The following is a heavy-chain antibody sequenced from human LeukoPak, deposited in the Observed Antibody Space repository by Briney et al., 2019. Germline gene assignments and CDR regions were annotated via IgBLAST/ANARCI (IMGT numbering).Heavy chain of an antibody. CDR1: GGSISSGDYY. V-gene: IGHV4-30-4*01. D-gene: IGHD3-9*01. J-gene: IGHJ6*02. Sequence: PSQTLSLTCTVSGGSISSGDYYWSWIPQPPGKGLEWIGYIYYSGSTYYNPSLKSRVTISVDTSKNQFSLKLSSVTAADTAVYYCSRDQVGRYYDILTGFYYYGMDVWGQGTTVSVSS. CDR2: IYYSGST. CDR3: SRDQVGRYYDILTGFYYYGMDV.